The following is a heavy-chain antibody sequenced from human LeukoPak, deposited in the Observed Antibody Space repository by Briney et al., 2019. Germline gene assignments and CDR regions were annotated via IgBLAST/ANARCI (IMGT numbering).Heavy chain of an antibody. CDR3: ARDTGGGYSYGYDFDY. CDR1: GFTFSSYG. D-gene: IGHD5-18*01. V-gene: IGHV3-33*01. J-gene: IGHJ4*02. Sequence: GGSLRLSCAASGFTFSSYGMHWVRQAPGKGLEWVAVIWYDGSNKYYASSVKGRFTISRDNSKNSLYLQMNSLRAEDTAVYYCARDTGGGYSYGYDFDYWGQGTLVTVSS. CDR2: IWYDGSNK.